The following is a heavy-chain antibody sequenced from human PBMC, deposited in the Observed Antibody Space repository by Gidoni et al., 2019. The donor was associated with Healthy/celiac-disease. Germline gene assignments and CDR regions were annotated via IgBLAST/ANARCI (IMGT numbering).Heavy chain of an antibody. Sequence: QVQLVESGGGGVQPGRSLSLSCAASGFTFSSYAMHWVRQAPGKGLGWVAVISYDGSNKYYADSVKGRFTISRDNSKNTLYLQMNSLRAEDTAVYYCARDRYYYDSSGLAYWGQGTLVTVSS. D-gene: IGHD3-22*01. CDR2: ISYDGSNK. J-gene: IGHJ4*02. CDR3: ARDRYYYDSSGLAY. CDR1: GFTFSSYA. V-gene: IGHV3-30*04.